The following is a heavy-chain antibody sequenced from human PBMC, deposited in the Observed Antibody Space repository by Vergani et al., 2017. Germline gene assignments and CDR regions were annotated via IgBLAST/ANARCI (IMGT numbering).Heavy chain of an antibody. CDR1: GGTFSSYA. CDR3: AIVPVAGFLSYFQH. CDR2: IITIFGTA. D-gene: IGHD6-19*01. Sequence: QVHLVQSGAEVRKPGSSVKVSCKASGGTFSSYAISWVRQAPGQGLEWMGGIITIFGTANYAQKFQGRVTITADEYTSTAYMELSSLRSNDTAVYYCAIVPVAGFLSYFQHWGQGTLVTVSS. V-gene: IGHV1-69*12. J-gene: IGHJ1*01.